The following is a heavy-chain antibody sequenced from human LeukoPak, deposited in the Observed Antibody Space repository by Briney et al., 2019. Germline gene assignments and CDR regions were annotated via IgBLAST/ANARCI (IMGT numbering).Heavy chain of an antibody. V-gene: IGHV3-15*01. CDR3: TTGAAAGTYGYDY. CDR2: IKSKTDGGTT. CDR1: GFTFSNAW. D-gene: IGHD6-13*01. Sequence: PGGSLRLSCAASGFTFSNAWMSWVRQAPGKGLEWVGRIKSKTDGGTTDYAAPVKGRFTISRDDSKNTLYLQMNSLKTEDTAVYYCTTGAAAGTYGYDYWGQGTLVTVSS. J-gene: IGHJ4*02.